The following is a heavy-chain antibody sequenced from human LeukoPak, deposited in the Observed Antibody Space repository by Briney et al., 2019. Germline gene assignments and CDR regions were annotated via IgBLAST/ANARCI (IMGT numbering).Heavy chain of an antibody. V-gene: IGHV3-48*03. CDR3: ARGGRSRDTAMALDY. CDR1: GFTFSSYE. D-gene: IGHD5-18*01. CDR2: ISSSGSTI. Sequence: GGSLILSCAASGFTFSSYEMNWVRQAPGKGLEGVSYISSSGSTIYYADSVKGRFTISGDNAKNSLYLQMNSLRAEDTAVYYCARGGRSRDTAMALDYWGQGTLVTVSS. J-gene: IGHJ4*02.